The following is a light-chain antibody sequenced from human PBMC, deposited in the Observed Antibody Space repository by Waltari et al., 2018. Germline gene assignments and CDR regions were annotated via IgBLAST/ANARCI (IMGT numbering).Light chain of an antibody. CDR3: QQVNSFPFT. J-gene: IGKJ3*01. CDR2: AAS. V-gene: IGKV1-9*01. CDR1: QGISTN. Sequence: DIQLTQSPSFLSASVGDRVTITCRASQGISTNLAWYQQKQGRAPNLLIYAASALQSGVPSRFSGSGSGTEFTLTISSLQPEDFGSYFCQQVNSFPFTFGPGTTVDLK.